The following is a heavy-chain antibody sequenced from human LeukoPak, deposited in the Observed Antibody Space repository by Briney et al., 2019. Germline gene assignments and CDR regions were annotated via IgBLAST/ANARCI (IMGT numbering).Heavy chain of an antibody. CDR1: GYTFTGYY. V-gene: IGHV1-2*02. CDR2: INPNSGGT. D-gene: IGHD3-3*01. CDR3: ARVNMYYDFWSGYSFDY. J-gene: IGHJ4*02. Sequence: ASVKVSCKASGYTFTGYYMHWVRQAPRQGLEWMGWINPNSGGTNYAQKFQGRVTMTRGTSISTAYMELSRLRSDDTAVYYCARVNMYYDFWSGYSFDYWGQGTLVTVSS.